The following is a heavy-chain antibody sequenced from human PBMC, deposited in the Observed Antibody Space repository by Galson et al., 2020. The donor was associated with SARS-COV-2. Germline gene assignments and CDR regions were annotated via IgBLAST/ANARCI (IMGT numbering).Heavy chain of an antibody. V-gene: IGHV3-64D*06. J-gene: IGHJ6*03. CDR1: GFNFNSYA. Sequence: GESLKISCSASGFNFNSYAMHWARQAPGKGLEYVSGISGSGDSTYYADSVKGRFTISRDNSKTTLYLQMSSLRAEDTAVYYCVKALGYCSGGSCSSRAFYYYMDVWGKGTTVTVSS. D-gene: IGHD2-15*01. CDR2: ISGSGDST. CDR3: VKALGYCSGGSCSSRAFYYYMDV.